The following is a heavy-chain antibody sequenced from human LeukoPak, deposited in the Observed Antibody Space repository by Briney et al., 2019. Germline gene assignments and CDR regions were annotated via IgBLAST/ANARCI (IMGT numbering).Heavy chain of an antibody. V-gene: IGHV3-11*04. J-gene: IGHJ6*02. CDR1: GFTFSDYY. D-gene: IGHD3-10*01. Sequence: PGGSLSLSCAASGFTFSDYYMSWIRQAPGKGLEWVSYISSSGSTIYYADSVKGRFTISRDNDKNSLYLQMNSLRAEDTAVYYCARRGWGGGRDYYYGMDVWGQGTTVTVSS. CDR3: ARRGWGGGRDYYYGMDV. CDR2: ISSSGSTI.